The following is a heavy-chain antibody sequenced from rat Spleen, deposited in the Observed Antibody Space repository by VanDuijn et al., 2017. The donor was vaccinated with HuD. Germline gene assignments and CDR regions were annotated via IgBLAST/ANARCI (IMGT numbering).Heavy chain of an antibody. CDR2: IRSGGST. V-gene: IGHV2-65*01. CDR1: GFSLTSYN. D-gene: IGHD1-2*01. J-gene: IGHJ4*01. Sequence: VQLKETGPGLVQPTQTLSITCTVSGFSLTSYNMQWVRQTPGKGLEWMGFIRSGGSTEYNSEFKSRLSISRDTYKNQVFLKMNSLETEDTGVYYCARGEQPPSDVRDAWGQGAAVTVSS. CDR3: ARGEQPPSDVRDA.